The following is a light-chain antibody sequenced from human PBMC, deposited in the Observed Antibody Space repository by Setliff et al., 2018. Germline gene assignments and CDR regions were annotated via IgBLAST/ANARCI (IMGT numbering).Light chain of an antibody. CDR1: SSNIGSNT. Sequence: QSALTQPPSASGTPGQRVTISCSGSSSNIGSNTVNWYQQLPGTAPKLLIYRNNQRPSGVPDRFSGSKSGTSASLAITGLQAEDEADYYCQSYDSSLGGLVFGGGTKGTVL. CDR3: QSYDSSLGGLV. CDR2: RNN. J-gene: IGLJ2*01. V-gene: IGLV1-44*01.